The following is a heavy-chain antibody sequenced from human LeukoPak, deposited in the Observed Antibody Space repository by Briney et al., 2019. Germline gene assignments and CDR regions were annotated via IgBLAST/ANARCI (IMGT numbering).Heavy chain of an antibody. D-gene: IGHD1-14*01. J-gene: IGHJ4*02. Sequence: GGSLRLSCAASGFTFSSHAMSWVRQAPGKGLEWVSAISGSGGSTYYADSVKGRFTISRDNSKNTLYLQMNSLRAEDTAVYYCAKDPSGNHWGGDYWGQGTLVTVSS. V-gene: IGHV3-23*01. CDR3: AKDPSGNHWGGDY. CDR2: ISGSGGST. CDR1: GFTFSSHA.